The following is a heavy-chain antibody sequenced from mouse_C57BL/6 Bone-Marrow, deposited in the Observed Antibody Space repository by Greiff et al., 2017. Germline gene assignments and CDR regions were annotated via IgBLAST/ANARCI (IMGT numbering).Heavy chain of an antibody. CDR2: IYPRDGST. Sequence: QVQLQQSDAELVKPGASVKISCKVSGYTFTDHTIHWMKQRPEQGLEWIGYIYPRDGSTKYNEKFKDKATLTADKASSTAYMQLNSLTAEDSAVYFCARRDYYYGSRDYWGQGTTLTVSS. CDR1: GYTFTDHT. CDR3: ARRDYYYGSRDY. V-gene: IGHV1-78*01. D-gene: IGHD1-1*01. J-gene: IGHJ2*01.